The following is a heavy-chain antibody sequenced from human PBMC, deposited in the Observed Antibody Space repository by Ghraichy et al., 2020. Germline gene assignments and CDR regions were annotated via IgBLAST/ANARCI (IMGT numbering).Heavy chain of an antibody. V-gene: IGHV3-49*03. CDR2: IRSKAYGGTT. D-gene: IGHD3-10*01. J-gene: IGHJ4*02. CDR3: TRRGYYGSGSYYVEGDHFDY. CDR1: GFTFGDYA. Sequence: GGSLRLSCTASGFTFGDYAMSWFRQAPGKGLEWVGFIRSKAYGGTTEYAASVKGRFTISRDDSKSIAYLQMNSLKTEDTAVYYCTRRGYYGSGSYYVEGDHFDYWGQGTLVTVSS.